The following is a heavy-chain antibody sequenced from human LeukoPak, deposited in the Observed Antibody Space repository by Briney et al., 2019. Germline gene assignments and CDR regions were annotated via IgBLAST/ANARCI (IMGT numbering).Heavy chain of an antibody. Sequence: PSDTLSLICTVSGGSTIIYYWTWLRHPPGKTRVWIGYIYYSGESNYRPSLDSRVTMSVEKSQNQFSLDLASLTAGGTAVYLLVRVANYGPFDYWGRGTLVTVSS. D-gene: IGHD3-10*01. CDR1: GGSTIIYY. CDR3: VRVANYGPFDY. CDR2: IYYSGES. V-gene: IGHV4-59*07. J-gene: IGHJ4*02.